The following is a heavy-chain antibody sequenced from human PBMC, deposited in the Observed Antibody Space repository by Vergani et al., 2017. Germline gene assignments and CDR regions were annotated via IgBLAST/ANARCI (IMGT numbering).Heavy chain of an antibody. J-gene: IGHJ6*02. CDR3: ARHRGSGGFFPSSYFYGMDV. V-gene: IGHV4-38-2*01. CDR1: DSSIMTNPY. D-gene: IGHD3-10*01. Sequence: QVQLQESGPGLVKPSETLTLPCDVSDSSIMTNPYWGWFRQSPGKGLECIGCIHHSGDTRYNSSLKSRVSISIVSSSKFSLSLTSVTAADTAIYYCARHRGSGGFFPSSYFYGMDVWGHGTTVTVSS. CDR2: IHHSGDT.